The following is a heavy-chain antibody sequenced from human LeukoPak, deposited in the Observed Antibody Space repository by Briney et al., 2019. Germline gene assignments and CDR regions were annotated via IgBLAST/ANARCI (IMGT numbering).Heavy chain of an antibody. CDR2: INKDESEK. D-gene: IGHD4-17*01. Sequence: GSLRLSCAASGFTFSSYCMRWVRQAPGKGLEWVANINKDESEKYYVDSVKGRFTISRDNAKNSLYLQMNSLRAEDTAVYYCARCRTTVTAMPGYWGQGTLVTVSS. J-gene: IGHJ4*02. CDR3: ARCRTTVTAMPGY. CDR1: GFTFSSYC. V-gene: IGHV3-7*03.